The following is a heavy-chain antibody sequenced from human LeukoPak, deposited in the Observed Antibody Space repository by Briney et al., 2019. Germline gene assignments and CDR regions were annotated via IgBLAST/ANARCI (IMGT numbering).Heavy chain of an antibody. J-gene: IGHJ5*02. D-gene: IGHD3-22*01. CDR1: GLTFSSYW. CDR2: INSDGSTT. CDR3: AKDQLPDYYYDSSGGLGWFDP. Sequence: PGGSLRLSCAASGLTFSSYWMHWVRQAPGKGLVWVSRINSDGSTTNYADSVKGRFTISRDNSKNTLYLQMNSLRAEDTAVYYCAKDQLPDYYYDSSGGLGWFDPWGQGTLVTVSS. V-gene: IGHV3-74*01.